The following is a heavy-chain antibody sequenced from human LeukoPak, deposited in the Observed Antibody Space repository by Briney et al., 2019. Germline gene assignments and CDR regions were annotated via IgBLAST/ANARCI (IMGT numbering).Heavy chain of an antibody. D-gene: IGHD3-10*01. Sequence: GGSLRLSCAASGFTFSSYALSWVRQAPGKGLEWVSTISGSGGSTYYADSVKGRFTISRDNSENTLYLQKNSVSAEDRAVYFCAKFDVYSSGGFDCWGQGTLVTVSS. CDR2: ISGSGGST. V-gene: IGHV3-23*01. J-gene: IGHJ4*02. CDR1: GFTFSSYA. CDR3: AKFDVYSSGGFDC.